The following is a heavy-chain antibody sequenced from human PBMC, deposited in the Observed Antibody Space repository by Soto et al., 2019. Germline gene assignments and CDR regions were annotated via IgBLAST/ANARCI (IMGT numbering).Heavy chain of an antibody. CDR3: ARDVGYGLIDY. CDR1: GYTFTSYG. CDR2: INAYNGNT. V-gene: IGHV1-18*01. J-gene: IGHJ4*02. Sequence: QVQMVQSGAEVKKPGASVKVSCKASGYTFTSYGISWVRQAPGQGLEWMAWINAYNGNTNYAQKFQGRVTMTTDTSTSAAYMELRSLRSDDTGVYYCARDVGYGLIDYWGQGALVTVSS. D-gene: IGHD5-18*01.